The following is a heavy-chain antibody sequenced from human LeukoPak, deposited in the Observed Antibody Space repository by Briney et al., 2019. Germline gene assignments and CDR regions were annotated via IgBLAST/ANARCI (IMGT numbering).Heavy chain of an antibody. CDR1: GYSFTKYW. D-gene: IGHD1-26*01. CDR2: IYPGDSDT. V-gene: IGHV5-51*01. Sequence: GESLKISCKGSGYSFTKYWIGWVRQMPGKGLEWMGIIYPGDSDTRYSPSFQGQVTISADKSISTAYLQWSSLKASDTAIYYCARHRIVGATKSDYDIWGQGTMVTVSS. CDR3: ARHRIVGATKSDYDI. J-gene: IGHJ3*02.